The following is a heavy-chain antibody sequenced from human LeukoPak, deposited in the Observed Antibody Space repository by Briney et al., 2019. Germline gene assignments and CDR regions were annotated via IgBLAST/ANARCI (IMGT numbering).Heavy chain of an antibody. V-gene: IGHV3-21*01. Sequence: GGSLRLSCAASGFTFSTYSMNWVRQAPGKGLEWVSSISSNSDYLHYADSVKGRFTISRDNAKNSLYLQMNSLRADDTAVYYCARGGSYVHYWGQGTLVTVSS. CDR3: ARGGSYVHY. D-gene: IGHD1-26*01. CDR1: GFTFSTYS. CDR2: ISSNSDYL. J-gene: IGHJ4*02.